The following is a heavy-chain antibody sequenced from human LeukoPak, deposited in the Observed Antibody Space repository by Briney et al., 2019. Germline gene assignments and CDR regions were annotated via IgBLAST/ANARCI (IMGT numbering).Heavy chain of an antibody. CDR1: GFTFSSYG. J-gene: IGHJ4*02. CDR2: IRYDGSNK. D-gene: IGHD2-2*01. Sequence: PGGSLRLSCAASGFTFSSYGMHWVRQAPGKGLEWVAFIRYDGSNKYYADSVKGRFTISRDNSKNTLYLQMNSLRAEDTAVYYCAKERGGVVVPAAIEEYYFDYWGQGTLVTVSS. CDR3: AKERGGVVVPAAIEEYYFDY. V-gene: IGHV3-30*02.